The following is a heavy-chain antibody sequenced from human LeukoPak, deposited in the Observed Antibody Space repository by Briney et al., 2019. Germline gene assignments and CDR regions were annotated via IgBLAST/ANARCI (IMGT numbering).Heavy chain of an antibody. J-gene: IGHJ6*02. CDR1: GFTFSSYA. Sequence: GGSLSLSCAASGFTFSSYAMSWVRQAPGKGLEWVSAISGSGGSTYYADSVKGRFTISRDNSKNTLYLQLNSLRAEDTAVYYCAKDSLGVATFELYYYYGMDVWDQGTTGTVSS. CDR2: ISGSGGST. D-gene: IGHD5-12*01. V-gene: IGHV3-23*01. CDR3: AKDSLGVATFELYYYYGMDV.